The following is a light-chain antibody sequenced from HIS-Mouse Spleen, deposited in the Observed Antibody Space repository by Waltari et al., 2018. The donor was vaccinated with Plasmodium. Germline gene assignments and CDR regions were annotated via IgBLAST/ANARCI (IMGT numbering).Light chain of an antibody. CDR1: QSLLHSNGYNY. V-gene: IGKV2-28*01. CDR2: LGS. J-gene: IGKJ1*01. Sequence: DIVTTQSPLSLPVTSGEPASISFSSSQSLLHSNGYNYLDWYLQKPGQSPQLLIYLGSNRASGVPDRFSGSGSGTDFTLKISRVEAEDVGVYYCMQALQTPTFGQGTKVEIK. CDR3: MQALQTPT.